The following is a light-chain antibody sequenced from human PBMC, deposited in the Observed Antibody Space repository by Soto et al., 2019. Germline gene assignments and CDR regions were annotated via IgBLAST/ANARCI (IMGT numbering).Light chain of an antibody. J-gene: IGKJ1*01. CDR2: GAS. V-gene: IGKV3-20*01. CDR1: QSVSNNY. CDR3: QQYAASTRT. Sequence: EVVLTQSPGTLSLSPRERATLSCRASQSVSNNYLAWYQHKPGQAPRLLIYGASNRAPGIPDRFSGSGSGPTFTRTISILVPEDFAVYYWQQYAASTRTFGQGTLVEVK.